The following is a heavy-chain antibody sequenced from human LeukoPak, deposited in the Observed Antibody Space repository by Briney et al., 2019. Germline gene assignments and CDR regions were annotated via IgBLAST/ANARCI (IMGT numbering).Heavy chain of an antibody. CDR1: GYTLTELS. V-gene: IGHV1-24*01. CDR3: ATVVPAANSWFDP. Sequence: GASVKVSCKVSGYTLTELSMHWVRQAPGKGLEWMGGFDPEDGETIYAQKFQGRVTMTEDTSSDTAYMELSSLRSEDTAVYYCATVVPAANSWFDPWGQGTLVTVSS. D-gene: IGHD2-2*01. CDR2: FDPEDGET. J-gene: IGHJ5*02.